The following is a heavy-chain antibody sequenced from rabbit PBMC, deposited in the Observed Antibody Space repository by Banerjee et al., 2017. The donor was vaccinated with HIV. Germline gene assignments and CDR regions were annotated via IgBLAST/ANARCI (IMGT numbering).Heavy chain of an antibody. CDR3: ASYYSDGYAGDAYATGGYYFNL. Sequence: QLKETGGGLVQPGGSLTLSCKASGFDFSSYYMSWVRQAPGKGLEWIGIIYGGSGSTDYASWVNGRFTISSDNAQNTVDLQMNSLTAADTATYFCASYYSDGYAGDAYATGGYYFNLWGPDTLVTVS. CDR2: IYGGSGST. J-gene: IGHJ4*01. D-gene: IGHD6-1*01. V-gene: IGHV1S7*01. CDR1: GFDFSSYY.